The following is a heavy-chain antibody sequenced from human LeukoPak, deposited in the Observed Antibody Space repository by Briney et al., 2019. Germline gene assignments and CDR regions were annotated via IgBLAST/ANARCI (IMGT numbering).Heavy chain of an antibody. CDR2: INHSGST. J-gene: IGHJ4*02. CDR1: GGSFSGYY. V-gene: IGHV4-34*01. CDR3: ARGLSRSIFGVVNPPFDY. Sequence: SETLSLTCAVYGGSFSGYYWSWIRQPPGKGLEWIGEINHSGSTNYNPSLRSRVTISVDTSKNQFSLKLSSVTAADTAVYYCARGLSRSIFGVVNPPFDYGGKGTLVTVSS. D-gene: IGHD3-3*01.